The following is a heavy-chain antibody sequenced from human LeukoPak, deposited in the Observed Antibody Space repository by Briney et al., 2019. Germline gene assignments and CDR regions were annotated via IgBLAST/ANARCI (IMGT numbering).Heavy chain of an antibody. V-gene: IGHV3-7*01. Sequence: GRSLRLSCAASGFTFSSYGMHWVRQAPGKGLEWVANIKQDGSEKYYVDSVKGRFTISRDNAKNSLYLQMNSLRAEDTAVYYCARAYYYDSSAGYWGQGTLVTVSS. CDR2: IKQDGSEK. CDR1: GFTFSSYG. CDR3: ARAYYYDSSAGY. D-gene: IGHD3-22*01. J-gene: IGHJ4*02.